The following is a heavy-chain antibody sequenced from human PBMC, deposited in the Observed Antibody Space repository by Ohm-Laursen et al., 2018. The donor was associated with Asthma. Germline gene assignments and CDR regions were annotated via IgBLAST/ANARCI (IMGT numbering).Heavy chain of an antibody. Sequence: SLRLSCTASGFTFSSYSMNWVRQAPGKGLEWVSSISSSSSYMYYADSVKGRFTISRDNSKNTIYLQMNSLRAEDTAVYYCAISLTTPGAFDIWGQGTMITVSS. CDR3: AISLTTPGAFDI. D-gene: IGHD1/OR15-1a*01. J-gene: IGHJ3*02. V-gene: IGHV3-21*04. CDR1: GFTFSSYS. CDR2: ISSSSSYM.